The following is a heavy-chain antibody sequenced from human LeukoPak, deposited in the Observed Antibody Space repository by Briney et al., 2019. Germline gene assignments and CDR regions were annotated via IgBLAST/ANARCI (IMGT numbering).Heavy chain of an antibody. CDR3: ARGHAPLYSYGYIYYYYYYMDV. CDR2: ISYDGSNK. J-gene: IGHJ6*03. D-gene: IGHD5-18*01. V-gene: IGHV3-30-3*01. Sequence: GGSLRLSCAASGFTFSSYAMHWVRQAPGKGLEWVAVISYDGSNKYYADSVKGRFTISRDNSKNTLYLQMNSLRAEDTAVYYCARGHAPLYSYGYIYYYYYYMDVWGKGTTVTVSS. CDR1: GFTFSSYA.